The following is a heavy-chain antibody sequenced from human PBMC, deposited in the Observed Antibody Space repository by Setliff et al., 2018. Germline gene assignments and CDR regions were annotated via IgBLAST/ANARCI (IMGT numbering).Heavy chain of an antibody. D-gene: IGHD3-3*01. CDR2: INHSGST. Sequence: SETLSLTCAVYGGSFSGYYWSWIRQPPGKGLEWIGEINHSGSTNYNPSLKSRVTISVDTSKNQFSLKLSSVTAADTAVYYCARRYNFWSGYFDYWARERWSPSPQ. V-gene: IGHV4-34*01. CDR3: ARRYNFWSGYFDY. J-gene: IGHJ4*02. CDR1: GGSFSGYY.